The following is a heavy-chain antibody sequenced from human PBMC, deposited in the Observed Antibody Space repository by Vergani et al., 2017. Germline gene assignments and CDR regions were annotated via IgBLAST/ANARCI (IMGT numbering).Heavy chain of an antibody. CDR1: GFSFSDHY. Sequence: QVQLVESGGGLVKPGGSLRLSCAASGFSFSDHYMTWIRQAPGKGLEWVSYISNSGNTIEYADSVKVRFSISRDNAKRSLFLQMDSLRAEVTAVYYCARDHRDYNNYPGTLDIGGQGSMVTVSS. J-gene: IGHJ3*02. CDR3: ARDHRDYNNYPGTLDI. D-gene: IGHD5-24*01. CDR2: ISNSGNTI. V-gene: IGHV3-11*01.